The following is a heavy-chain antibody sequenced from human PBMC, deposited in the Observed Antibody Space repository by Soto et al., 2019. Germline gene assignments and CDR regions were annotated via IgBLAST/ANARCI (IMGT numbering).Heavy chain of an antibody. D-gene: IGHD3-16*01. V-gene: IGHV1-18*01. CDR2: ISAYNGNT. Sequence: QVQLVQSGAEVKKPGASVKVSCKASGYTFTSYGISWVRQAPGQGLEWMGWISAYNGNTNYAQKLQGRVTMTTDTSTSTAYRERRSLRTDDTAVYYCARQAFPSDAFDIWGQGTMVTVSS. CDR1: GYTFTSYG. J-gene: IGHJ3*02. CDR3: ARQAFPSDAFDI.